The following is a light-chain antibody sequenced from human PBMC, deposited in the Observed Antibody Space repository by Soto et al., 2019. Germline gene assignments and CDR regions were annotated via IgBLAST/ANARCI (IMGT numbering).Light chain of an antibody. J-gene: IGLJ3*02. CDR2: GNN. Sequence: QAVLTQPPSASGTPGQRVTISCSGSTSNIGSNSVNWYQHLPGTAPKVLVYGNNQRPSGVPARFSGSKSGTSASLGISGLQSEDEADYYCASWDDSLNGWVFGGGTKLTVL. CDR1: TSNIGSNS. CDR3: ASWDDSLNGWV. V-gene: IGLV1-44*01.